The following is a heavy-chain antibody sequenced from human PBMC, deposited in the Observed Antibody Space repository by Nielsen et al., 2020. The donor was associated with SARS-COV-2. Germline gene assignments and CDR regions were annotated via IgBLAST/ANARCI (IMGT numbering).Heavy chain of an antibody. Sequence: RQPPGKGLEWIGEIYHSGSTNYNPSLKSRVTISVDKSKNQFSLKLSSVTAADTAVYYCARDELDSSGYLEYYYGMDVWGQGTTVTVSS. V-gene: IGHV4-4*02. D-gene: IGHD3-22*01. CDR2: IYHSGST. CDR3: ARDELDSSGYLEYYYGMDV. J-gene: IGHJ6*02.